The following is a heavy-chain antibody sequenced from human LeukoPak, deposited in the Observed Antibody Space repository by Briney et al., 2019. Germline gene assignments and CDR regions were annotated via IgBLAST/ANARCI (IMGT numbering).Heavy chain of an antibody. V-gene: IGHV1-18*04. CDR2: IRVYNGDT. D-gene: IGHD4-17*01. CDR3: AREGFLLSTVTYY. CDR1: GYTFTVYY. Sequence: ASVTVSFTSSGYTFTVYYMHWVRQAPGQGREWMGWIRVYNGDTNYAQKFQGRLTVTTDPSTSTAYMELRSLRSDDTAAYYCAREGFLLSTVTYYWGQGTLVTVSS. J-gene: IGHJ4*02.